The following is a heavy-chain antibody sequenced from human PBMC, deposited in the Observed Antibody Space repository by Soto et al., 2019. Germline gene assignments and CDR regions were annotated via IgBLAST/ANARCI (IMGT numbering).Heavy chain of an antibody. CDR3: AKDAIFGVVIRNYFDY. J-gene: IGHJ4*02. CDR1: GFTFSSYA. D-gene: IGHD3-3*01. V-gene: IGHV3-23*01. Sequence: GGSLRLSCGASGFTFSSYAISWVRQAPGKGLEWVSAISGSGGSTYYADSVKGRFTISRDNSKNTLYLQMNSLRAEDTAVYYCAKDAIFGVVIRNYFDYWGQGTLVTVSS. CDR2: ISGSGGST.